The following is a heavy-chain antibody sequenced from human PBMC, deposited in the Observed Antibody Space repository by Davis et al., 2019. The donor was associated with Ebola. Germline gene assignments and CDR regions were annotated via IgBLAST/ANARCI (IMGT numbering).Heavy chain of an antibody. CDR1: GGSFSNYY. CDR3: ARLSVYYYYGFDV. Sequence: MPSETLSLTCAVYGGSFSNYYWSWIRQPPGKGLEWIGDINPGGNTNYNPSLKSRVPMSVDTSKNQFSLNLRSVTAADTAVYSCARLSVYYYYGFDVWGQGTTVTVSS. J-gene: IGHJ6*02. CDR2: INPGGNT. V-gene: IGHV4-34*01.